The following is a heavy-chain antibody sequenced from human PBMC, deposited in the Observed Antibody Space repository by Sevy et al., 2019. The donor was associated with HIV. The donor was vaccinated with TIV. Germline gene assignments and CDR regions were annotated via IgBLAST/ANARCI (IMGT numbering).Heavy chain of an antibody. CDR3: AKTQYYYDSSGYSLDY. CDR1: GFTFSSYG. D-gene: IGHD3-22*01. J-gene: IGHJ4*02. CDR2: ISYDGSNK. V-gene: IGHV3-30*18. Sequence: GGSLRLSCAASGFTFSSYGMHWVRQAPGKGLEWVAVISYDGSNKYYADSVKSRFTISRDNSKNTLYLQMNSLRAEDTAVYYCAKTQYYYDSSGYSLDYWGQGTLVTVSS.